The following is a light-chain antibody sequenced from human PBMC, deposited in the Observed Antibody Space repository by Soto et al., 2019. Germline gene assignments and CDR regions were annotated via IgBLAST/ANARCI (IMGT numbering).Light chain of an antibody. CDR3: KKYSISPRYT. CDR2: GAS. J-gene: IGKJ2*01. Sequence: EIVLTQSPGTLSLSPGERATLSCRASQSVSSSYSAWYQQRPGQAPRLLIDGASSSATGIPARFSGSGSGTDFTLTISRLEPEDFAVYYCKKYSISPRYTFGQGTKLEIK. CDR1: QSVSSSY. V-gene: IGKV3-20*01.